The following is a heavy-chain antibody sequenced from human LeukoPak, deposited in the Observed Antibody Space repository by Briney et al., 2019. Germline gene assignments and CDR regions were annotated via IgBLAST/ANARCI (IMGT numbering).Heavy chain of an antibody. J-gene: IGHJ6*03. CDR1: GFTFSSYG. CDR2: IWYDGSNK. Sequence: PGGSLRLSCAASGFTFSSYGMHWVRQAPGKGLEWVAVIWYDGSNKYYADSVKGRFTISRDNSKNTLYLQMNSLGAEDTAVYYCAKVGVRTMVRGVILGYMDVWGKGTTVTVSS. D-gene: IGHD3-10*01. CDR3: AKVGVRTMVRGVILGYMDV. V-gene: IGHV3-33*06.